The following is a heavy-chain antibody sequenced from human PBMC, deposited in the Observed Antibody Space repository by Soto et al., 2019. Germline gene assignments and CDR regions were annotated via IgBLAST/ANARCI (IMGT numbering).Heavy chain of an antibody. Sequence: QVQLQESGPGLVKPSETLSLTCTVSGGSVSSGSYYWSWIRQPPGKGLEWIGYINYSGGTNYNPPHTGRVPISVDTSKNQSSLKLSSVTAADTAVYYCARGIEGWYQGRYYYGMDVGGQGTTVTVSS. D-gene: IGHD6-19*01. J-gene: IGHJ6*02. V-gene: IGHV4-61*01. CDR3: ARGIEGWYQGRYYYGMDV. CDR1: GGSVSSGSYY. CDR2: INYSGGT.